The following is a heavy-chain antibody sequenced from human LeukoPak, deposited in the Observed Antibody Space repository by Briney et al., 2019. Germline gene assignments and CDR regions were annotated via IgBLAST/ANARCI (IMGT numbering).Heavy chain of an antibody. CDR3: ARLGIYPIQGYNYNSHYMDV. D-gene: IGHD1-1*01. V-gene: IGHV4-59*08. CDR2: IYYTGST. J-gene: IGHJ6*03. CDR1: GASISISY. Sequence: PSETLSLTCTVSGASISISYWSWIRQPPGKGLEWIGYIYYTGSTNYNPSLKSRVTISVDMSKNQFSLQLSSVTAADTAAYYCARLGIYPIQGYNYNSHYMDVWAKGTTVTVPS.